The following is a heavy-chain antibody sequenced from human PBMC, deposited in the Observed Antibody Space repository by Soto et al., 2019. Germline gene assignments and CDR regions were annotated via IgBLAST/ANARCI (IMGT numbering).Heavy chain of an antibody. J-gene: IGHJ6*02. Sequence: QAQIVQSGAEVKKPGASMKVSCKASGYKFTGYGISWVRQAPGQGLEWMGWVSAYTGNTNYAKKFQGRVSMTVDTSTNTAYMDLRNLRSDDTAVYYCARDRVQGVVTAHYNGMEVWGQGTTVTVSS. V-gene: IGHV1-18*01. CDR3: ARDRVQGVVTAHYNGMEV. CDR2: VSAYTGNT. D-gene: IGHD3-22*01. CDR1: GYKFTGYG.